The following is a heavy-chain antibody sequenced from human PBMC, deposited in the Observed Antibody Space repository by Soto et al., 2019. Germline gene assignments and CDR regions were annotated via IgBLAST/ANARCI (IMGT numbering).Heavy chain of an antibody. J-gene: IGHJ6*02. CDR1: GFTFSSYG. CDR2: IWYDGSNK. Sequence: QVQLVESGGGVVQPGRSLRLSCAASGFTFSSYGMHWVRQAPGKGLEWVAVIWYDGSNKYYADSVKGRFTISRDNSKNTRYLQMNSRRAEDTAVYYCARSIAAAGSFGPYYYYGMDVWGQGTTVTVSS. D-gene: IGHD6-13*01. CDR3: ARSIAAAGSFGPYYYYGMDV. V-gene: IGHV3-33*01.